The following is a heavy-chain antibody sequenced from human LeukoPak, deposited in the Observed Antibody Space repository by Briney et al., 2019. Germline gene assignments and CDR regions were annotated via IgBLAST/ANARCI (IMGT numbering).Heavy chain of an antibody. J-gene: IGHJ3*02. CDR1: GGSISNYY. CDR2: IYYSGST. Sequence: SETLSLTCTVPGGSISNYYWGWIRQPPGKGLEWIGSIYYSGSTTYNPSLKSRVTMSVDTSKNQFSLKLRSVTAADTAVYYCARGGSGISNAFDIWGQGTMVTVSS. CDR3: ARGGSGISNAFDI. D-gene: IGHD3-10*01. V-gene: IGHV4-59*01.